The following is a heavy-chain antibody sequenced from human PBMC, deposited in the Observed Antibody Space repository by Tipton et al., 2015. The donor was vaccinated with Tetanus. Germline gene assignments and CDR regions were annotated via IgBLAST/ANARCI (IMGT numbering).Heavy chain of an antibody. CDR3: TTDLLHDYDRSAFDI. CDR2: IKSRSEGGTT. D-gene: IGHD4-17*01. V-gene: IGHV3-15*01. CDR1: GFSFTNAW. Sequence: GSLRLSCAVSGFSFTNAWMSWVRQAPGKGLEWVGRIKSRSEGGTTDYAGPVKGRFSISRDESENTLYLQMTSLKTEDTAVYYCTTDLLHDYDRSAFDIWGRGTRVTVSS. J-gene: IGHJ3*02.